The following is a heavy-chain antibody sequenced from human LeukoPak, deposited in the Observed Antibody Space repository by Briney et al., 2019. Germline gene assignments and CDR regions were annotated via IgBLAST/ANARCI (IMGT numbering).Heavy chain of an antibody. CDR3: AGDFWSQQQLVMDV. CDR2: IYYSGST. CDR1: GGSISSSSYY. D-gene: IGHD6-13*01. V-gene: IGHV4-39*01. Sequence: SETLSLTCTVSGGSISSSSYYWGWIRQPPGKGLEWIGSIYYSGSTYYNPSLKSRVTISVDTSKNQFSLKLSSVTAADTAVYYCAGDFWSQQQLVMDVGGKGTTVTVSS. J-gene: IGHJ6*04.